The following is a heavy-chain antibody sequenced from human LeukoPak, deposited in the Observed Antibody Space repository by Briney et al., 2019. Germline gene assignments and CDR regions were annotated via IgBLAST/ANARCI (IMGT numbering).Heavy chain of an antibody. CDR1: GDSISSGPYY. D-gene: IGHD3-22*01. Sequence: SETLSLTCTVSGDSISSGPYYWGWIRQPPGKGLEWIGNIYYGENTYYNPSLKSRVTISIDTSNNQFSLKLSSLTAADTAVYYCARRDDSSGYHKIFDYWGQGTLVTVSS. CDR2: IYYGENT. V-gene: IGHV4-39*01. J-gene: IGHJ4*02. CDR3: ARRDDSSGYHKIFDY.